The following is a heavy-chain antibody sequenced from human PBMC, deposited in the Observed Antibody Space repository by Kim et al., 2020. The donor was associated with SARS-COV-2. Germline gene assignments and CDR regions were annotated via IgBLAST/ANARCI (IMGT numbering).Heavy chain of an antibody. CDR1: GYTFIDYY. CDR3: ARQDILTAYYGVDV. CDR2: IISDSGGA. Sequence: ASVKVSCKASGYTFIDYYIQWVRQAPGQGLEWMGRIISDSGGANFAQKFQGRVTFTRDTSISTAHVELSRLTSDDTAGYYCARQDILTAYYGVDVWGQGTTVIVSS. D-gene: IGHD3-9*01. V-gene: IGHV1-2*06. J-gene: IGHJ6*02.